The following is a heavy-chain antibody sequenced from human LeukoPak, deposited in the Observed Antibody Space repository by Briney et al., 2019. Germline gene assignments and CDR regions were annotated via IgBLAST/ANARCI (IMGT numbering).Heavy chain of an antibody. CDR1: GFTFSGYS. CDR3: ARALSSSWVDY. J-gene: IGHJ4*02. Sequence: PGGSLRLSCAASGFTFSGYSMNWVPQAPGRGVEWVSSFSCCSSYIYYADSVKGRYTNSTDNAKNSLYRQMNSLRAEDTAVYYCARALSSSWVDYWGQGTLVTVSS. D-gene: IGHD6-13*01. V-gene: IGHV3-21*01. CDR2: FSCCSSYI.